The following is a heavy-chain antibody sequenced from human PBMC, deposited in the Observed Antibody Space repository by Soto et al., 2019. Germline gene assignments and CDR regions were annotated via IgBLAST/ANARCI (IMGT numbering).Heavy chain of an antibody. D-gene: IGHD4-17*01. J-gene: IGHJ1*01. CDR3: ASRATTVTFEYFQQ. V-gene: IGHV3-48*01. CDR2: ISSSSSTI. CDR1: GFTFSSYS. Sequence: EVQLVESGGGLVQPGGSLRLSCAASGFTFSSYSMNWVRQAPGKGLEWVSYISSSSSTIYYADSVKGRFTISRDNAKNSLYLQMNSLRAEDTAVYYCASRATTVTFEYFQQWGQGTLVTVSS.